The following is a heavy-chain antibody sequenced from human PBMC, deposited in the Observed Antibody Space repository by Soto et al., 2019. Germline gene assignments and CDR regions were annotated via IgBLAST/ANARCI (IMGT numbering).Heavy chain of an antibody. CDR2: ISGSGDTP. Sequence: ELQLLESGGGLVQPGGSLRLSCAASGFTVRNYAMSWVRQAPGKGLQWVSGISGSGDTPFYADSVKGRFTISRENSKSTVYLQMNTLRADDTAVYYCAKGGKPFRPKCAFDYWCQGTLVTVSS. CDR3: AKGGKPFRPKCAFDY. J-gene: IGHJ4*02. V-gene: IGHV3-23*01. CDR1: GFTVRNYA.